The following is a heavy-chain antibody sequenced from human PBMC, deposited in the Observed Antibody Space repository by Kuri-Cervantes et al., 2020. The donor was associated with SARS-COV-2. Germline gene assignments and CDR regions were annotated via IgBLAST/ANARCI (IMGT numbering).Heavy chain of an antibody. Sequence: LSLTCAASGFTFSSYGMHWVRQAPGKGLEWVAVISYDGSNKYHADSVKGRFTISRDNSKNTLYLQMNSLRAEDTAVYYCARSLYGGTSWYYGMDVWGQGTTVTVSS. D-gene: IGHD4-23*01. CDR1: GFTFSSYG. V-gene: IGHV3-30*03. CDR2: ISYDGSNK. J-gene: IGHJ6*02. CDR3: ARSLYGGTSWYYGMDV.